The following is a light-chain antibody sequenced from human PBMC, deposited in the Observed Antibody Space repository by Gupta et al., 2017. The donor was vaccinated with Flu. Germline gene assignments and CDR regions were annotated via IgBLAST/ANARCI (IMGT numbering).Light chain of an antibody. V-gene: IGLV1-40*01. CDR2: GDN. CDR1: SSNIGAGHD. J-gene: IGLJ1*01. CDR3: QSYDDSRTAYV. Sequence: QSVLTQPPSVSGAPGQRVTISCTGGSSNIGAGHDVHWYQQLPGTAPKLLIYGDNNRPSGVPDRFSGSKSGTSASLAITGLKAEDETDFYCQSYDDSRTAYVFGSGTKVTVL.